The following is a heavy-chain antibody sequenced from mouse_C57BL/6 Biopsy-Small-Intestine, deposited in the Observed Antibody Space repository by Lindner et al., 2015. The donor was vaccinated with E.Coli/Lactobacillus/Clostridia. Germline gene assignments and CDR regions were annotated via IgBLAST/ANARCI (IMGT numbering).Heavy chain of an antibody. D-gene: IGHD4-1*01. Sequence: LQESGAELVKPGASVKISCKASGYAFSSYWMNWVKQRPGKGLEWIGQIYPGDGDTNYNGKFKGRATLTADKSSSTAYMQLSSLTSEDSAVYFCARFGTGGFAYWGQGTLVTVSA. CDR2: IYPGDGDT. J-gene: IGHJ3*01. V-gene: IGHV1-80*01. CDR3: ARFGTGGFAY. CDR1: GYAFSSYW.